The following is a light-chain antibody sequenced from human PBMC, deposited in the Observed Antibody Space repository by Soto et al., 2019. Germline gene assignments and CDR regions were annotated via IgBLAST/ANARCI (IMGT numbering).Light chain of an antibody. Sequence: ESVMTQSPLSLPVTPGEPASISCRSSQSLLQSNGFNYLDWYVQTPGQSPQLLIYLSSTRASGVPDRFSGRRSGTEFTLKISRVEAEDAGMYYCMQALQTLPLTFGGGTKVDIK. V-gene: IGKV2-28*01. CDR2: LSS. CDR1: QSLLQSNGFNY. J-gene: IGKJ4*01. CDR3: MQALQTLPLT.